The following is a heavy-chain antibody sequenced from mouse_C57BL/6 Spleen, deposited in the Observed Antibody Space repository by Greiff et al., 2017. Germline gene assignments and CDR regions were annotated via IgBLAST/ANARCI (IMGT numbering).Heavy chain of an antibody. CDR1: GFTFNTYA. D-gene: IGHD1-1*02. CDR3: VRGHYYGGESWYFDV. CDR2: IRSKSSNYAT. J-gene: IGHJ1*03. Sequence: EVHLVESGGGLVQPKGSLKLSCAASGFTFNTYAMHWVRQAPGKGLEWVARIRSKSSNYATYYADSVKDRFTISRDDSHSMLYLQMNNLKTEDTAMYDCVRGHYYGGESWYFDVWGTGTTVTVSS. V-gene: IGHV10-3*01.